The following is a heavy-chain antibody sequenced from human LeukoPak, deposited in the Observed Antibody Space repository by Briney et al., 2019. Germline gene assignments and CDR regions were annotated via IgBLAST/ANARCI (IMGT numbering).Heavy chain of an antibody. CDR3: ARGSSYDFWSGPYFDY. V-gene: IGHV1-46*01. Sequence: VASVKVSCKASGYTFTSYYMHWVRQAPGQGLEWMGIINPSGGSTSYAQKFQGRVTMTRDTSASTAYMELSSLRSEDMAVYYCARGSSYDFWSGPYFDYWGQGTLVTVSS. D-gene: IGHD3-3*01. J-gene: IGHJ4*02. CDR2: INPSGGST. CDR1: GYTFTSYY.